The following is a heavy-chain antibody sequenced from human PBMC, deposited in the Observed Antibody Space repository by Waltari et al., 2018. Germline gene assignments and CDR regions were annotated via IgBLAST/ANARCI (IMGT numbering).Heavy chain of an antibody. Sequence: QLQLQESGPRLVKPSETLSLACAVSGGSISSAPYSWAWIRQPPGKGLGWIVKMYDSASAYSNSSRKSRVTISGDTSKNQIALKVTSMTAADTAVYYGARHNRRPLGVGWFDPWGQGTLVTVSS. CDR1: GGSISSAPYS. J-gene: IGHJ5*02. CDR3: ARHNRRPLGVGWFDP. V-gene: IGHV4-39*01. D-gene: IGHD6-13*01. CDR2: MYDSASA.